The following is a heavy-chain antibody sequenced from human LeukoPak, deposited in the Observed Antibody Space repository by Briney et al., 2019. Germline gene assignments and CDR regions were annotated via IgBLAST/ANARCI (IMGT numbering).Heavy chain of an antibody. D-gene: IGHD3-22*01. CDR2: IIPIFGTA. CDR3: ARSRDYYDSSGYESDY. Sequence: GSSVKVSCKASGGTFISYAISWVRQAPGQGLEWMGGIIPIFGTANYAQKFQGRVTITADESTSTAYMELSSLRSEDTAVYYCARSRDYYDSSGYESDYWGQGTLVTVSS. CDR1: GGTFISYA. V-gene: IGHV1-69*01. J-gene: IGHJ4*02.